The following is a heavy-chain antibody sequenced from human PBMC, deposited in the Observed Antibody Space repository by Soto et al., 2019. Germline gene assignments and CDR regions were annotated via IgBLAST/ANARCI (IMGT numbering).Heavy chain of an antibody. CDR2: INHSGST. V-gene: IGHV4-34*01. Sequence: QVQLQQWGAGLLKPSETLSLTCAVYGGSFSGYYWSWIRQPPGKGLEWIGEINHSGSTNYNPSLKSRVTISVDTSKNQFSLKLSSVTAADTAVYYCARGSRRTGYSGYDGFIYYYYGMDVWGQGTTVTVSS. CDR1: GGSFSGYY. D-gene: IGHD5-12*01. J-gene: IGHJ6*02. CDR3: ARGSRRTGYSGYDGFIYYYYGMDV.